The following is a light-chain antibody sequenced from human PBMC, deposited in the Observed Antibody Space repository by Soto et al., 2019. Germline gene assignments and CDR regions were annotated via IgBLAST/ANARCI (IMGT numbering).Light chain of an antibody. CDR3: QQCRNWPLT. CDR1: QNVYNN. CDR2: DAS. J-gene: IGKJ4*01. V-gene: IGKV3-15*01. Sequence: EIVMTQSPATLSASPGEGATLSCKAGQNVYNNLARYQQRPGQPPRLLIYDASTRATGISARFSGSGYGTEFTLTSSSLQSEDFAVYFCQQCRNWPLTFGGGTKVEIK.